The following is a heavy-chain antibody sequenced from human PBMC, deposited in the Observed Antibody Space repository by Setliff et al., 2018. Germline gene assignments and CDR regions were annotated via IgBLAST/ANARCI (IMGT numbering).Heavy chain of an antibody. J-gene: IGHJ6*02. V-gene: IGHV3-15*01. Sequence: GGSLRLSCAASGFTFSKAWMSWVRQAPGKGLEWVGRIKSKTDGGTTDYAAPVKGRFTISRDDSKNTLYLQMNSLKTEDTAVYYCTRVGRQLVYYYYGMDVWGQGTTVTVSS. D-gene: IGHD6-13*01. CDR3: TRVGRQLVYYYYGMDV. CDR1: GFTFSKAW. CDR2: IKSKTDGGTT.